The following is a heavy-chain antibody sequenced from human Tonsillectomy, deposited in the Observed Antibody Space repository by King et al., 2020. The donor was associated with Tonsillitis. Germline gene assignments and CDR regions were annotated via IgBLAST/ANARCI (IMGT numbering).Heavy chain of an antibody. CDR3: AKGDDVVVPAAVQRDGMDV. CDR2: ISGSGGST. D-gene: IGHD2-2*01. J-gene: IGHJ6*02. Sequence: VQLVESGGGLVQPGGSLRLSCAASGFTFSSYAMSWVRQAPGKGLEWVAGISGSGGSTYYADSVKGRFTISSDNSKNTLYLQMNSLRGEDTAVYYCAKGDDVVVPAAVQRDGMDVWGQGTTVTVSS. CDR1: GFTFSSYA. V-gene: IGHV3-23*04.